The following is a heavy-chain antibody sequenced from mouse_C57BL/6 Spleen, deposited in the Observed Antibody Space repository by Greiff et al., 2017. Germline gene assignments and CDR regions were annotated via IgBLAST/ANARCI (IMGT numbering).Heavy chain of an antibody. J-gene: IGHJ2*01. CDR2: IHPNSGST. CDR3: ARSQIYYDYDGAYYFDY. V-gene: IGHV1-64*01. Sequence: QVQLQQPGAELVKPGASVKLSCTASGYTFTSYWMHWVKQSPGQGLEWIGMIHPNSGSTNYNEKFKSKATLTVGKSSSTAYMQLSSLTAEDSAVYYCARSQIYYDYDGAYYFDYWGQGTTLTVSS. CDR1: GYTFTSYW. D-gene: IGHD2-4*01.